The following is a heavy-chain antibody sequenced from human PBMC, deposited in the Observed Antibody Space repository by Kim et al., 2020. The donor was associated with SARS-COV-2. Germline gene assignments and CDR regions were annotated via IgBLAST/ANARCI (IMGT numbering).Heavy chain of an antibody. Sequence: ASVKVSCKASGYTFTSYAMHWVRQAPGQRLEWMGWINAGNGNTKYSQKFQGRVTITRETSASTAYMELSSLRSEDTAVYYCAREFLGSSGWPYYFDYWGQGTLVTVSS. D-gene: IGHD6-19*01. CDR1: GYTFTSYA. CDR2: INAGNGNT. CDR3: AREFLGSSGWPYYFDY. J-gene: IGHJ4*02. V-gene: IGHV1-3*01.